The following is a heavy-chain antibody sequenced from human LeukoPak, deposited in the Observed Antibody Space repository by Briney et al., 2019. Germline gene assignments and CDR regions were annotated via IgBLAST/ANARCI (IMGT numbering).Heavy chain of an antibody. CDR3: ARGFMEWFQWYYMDV. CDR2: IYPGDSDT. CDR1: GYSFTSYW. Sequence: GESLKISCKGSGYSFTSYWIGWVRQMPGKGLEWMGIIYPGDSDTRYSPSFQGQVTISADKSISTAYLQWSSLKASDTAMYYCARGFMEWFQWYYMDVWGKGTTVTVSS. D-gene: IGHD3-3*01. V-gene: IGHV5-51*01. J-gene: IGHJ6*03.